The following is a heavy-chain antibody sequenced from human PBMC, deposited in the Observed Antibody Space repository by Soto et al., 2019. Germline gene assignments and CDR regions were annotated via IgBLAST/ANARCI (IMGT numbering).Heavy chain of an antibody. J-gene: IGHJ3*02. V-gene: IGHV3-74*01. CDR2: IADDGSRT. Sequence: GGSLRLSCAASGFTLSSSWMHWVRQVSGMGLVWVSRIADDGSRTIYADSVKGRFTISRDNAKNTVYLQMNSLRAEDTAVYYCARRSAHAFDIWGQGTMVTVSS. CDR1: GFTLSSSW. CDR3: ARRSAHAFDI.